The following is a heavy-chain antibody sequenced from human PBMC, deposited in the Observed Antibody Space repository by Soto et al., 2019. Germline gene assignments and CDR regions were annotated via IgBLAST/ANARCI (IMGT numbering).Heavy chain of an antibody. J-gene: IGHJ6*02. CDR3: AREGGVVVAADYYYYGMDV. D-gene: IGHD2-15*01. CDR1: GGTFSSYA. CDR2: IIPIFGTA. V-gene: IGHV1-69*06. Sequence: SVKVSCKASGGTFSSYAISWVRQAPGQGLEWMGGIIPIFGTANYAQKFQGRVTITADKSTSTAYMELSSLRSEDTAVYYCAREGGVVVAADYYYYGMDVWGQGTTVTVSS.